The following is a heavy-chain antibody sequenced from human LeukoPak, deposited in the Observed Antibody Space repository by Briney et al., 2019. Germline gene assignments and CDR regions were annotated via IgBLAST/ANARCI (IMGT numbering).Heavy chain of an antibody. Sequence: SETLSLTCIVSGGSISSYYWSWIRQPAGKGLEWIGRIYTSGSTNYNPSLKSRVTMSVDTSKNQFSLKLSSVTAADTAVYYCARDIVVVPAAIRLSGGDAFDIWGQGTMVTVSS. CDR2: IYTSGST. V-gene: IGHV4-4*07. D-gene: IGHD2-2*02. J-gene: IGHJ3*02. CDR1: GGSISSYY. CDR3: ARDIVVVPAAIRLSGGDAFDI.